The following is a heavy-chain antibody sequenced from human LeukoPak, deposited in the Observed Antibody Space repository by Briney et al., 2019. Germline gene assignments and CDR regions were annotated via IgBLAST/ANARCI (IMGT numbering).Heavy chain of an antibody. V-gene: IGHV3-23*01. CDR1: GFTFSNYA. Sequence: GGSLRLSCEVSGFTFSNYAMSWVRQALGKGLEWVSVISGNGGSTYYADSVKGRFTISRDNSKNTLYLHMRSLRAEDTAVYYCAKDVIAYCSAGSCGAFDYWGQGTPVTVSS. CDR2: ISGNGGST. D-gene: IGHD2-15*01. CDR3: AKDVIAYCSAGSCGAFDY. J-gene: IGHJ4*02.